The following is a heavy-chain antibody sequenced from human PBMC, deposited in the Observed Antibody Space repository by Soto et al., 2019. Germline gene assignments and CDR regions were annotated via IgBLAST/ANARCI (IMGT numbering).Heavy chain of an antibody. J-gene: IGHJ4*02. CDR1: GVSISSYY. V-gene: IGHV4-59*01. CDR3: ARASYSGAYYMIDYFDY. CDR2: IYYSGST. D-gene: IGHD1-26*01. Sequence: SETLSLTCTVSGVSISSYYWSWIRQPPGKGLEWIGYIYYSGSTNYNPSLKSRVTISVDTSKNQFSLKLTSVSAADTAVYYCARASYSGAYYMIDYFDYWGQGTLVTVSS.